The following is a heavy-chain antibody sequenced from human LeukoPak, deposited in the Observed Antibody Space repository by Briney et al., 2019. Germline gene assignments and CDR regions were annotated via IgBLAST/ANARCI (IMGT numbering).Heavy chain of an antibody. CDR2: IIPILGIA. CDR3: ASQYDILTDEPNWFDP. J-gene: IGHJ5*02. D-gene: IGHD3-9*01. V-gene: IGHV1-69*04. Sequence: SVKVSCKASGGTFSSYAISWVRQAPGQGLEWMGRIIPILGIANYAQKFQGRVTITADKSTSTAYMELSSLRSEDTAVYYCASQYDILTDEPNWFDPWGQGTLVTVSS. CDR1: GGTFSSYA.